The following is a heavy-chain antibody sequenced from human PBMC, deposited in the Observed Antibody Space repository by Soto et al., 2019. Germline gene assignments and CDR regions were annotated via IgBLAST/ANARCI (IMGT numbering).Heavy chain of an antibody. CDR1: GFTFSSYD. J-gene: IGHJ5*02. D-gene: IGHD3-9*01. V-gene: IGHV3-13*01. CDR2: IGTAGDT. CDR3: ARGPHYDSLTGYPPTLFDP. Sequence: GGSLRLSCAASGFTFSSYDMHWVRQATGKGLEWVSAIGTAGDTYYPGSVKGRFTISRENAKNSLYLQMNSLRAEDTAVYYCARGPHYDSLTGYPPTLFDPWGQGTLVTVSS.